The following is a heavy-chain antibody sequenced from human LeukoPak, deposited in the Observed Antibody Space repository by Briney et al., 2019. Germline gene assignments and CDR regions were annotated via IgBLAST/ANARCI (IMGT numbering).Heavy chain of an antibody. CDR1: GFTFSSYG. J-gene: IGHJ4*02. Sequence: PGRSLRLSCAASGFTFSSYGMHWVRQAPGKGLEWVAVISYDGSNKYYADSVKGRFTISRDNSKNTLYLQMNSLRAEDTAVYYCASENGDYYFIKFYYFDYWRQATLATVSS. V-gene: IGHV3-30*03. CDR3: ASENGDYYFIKFYYFDY. CDR2: ISYDGSNK. D-gene: IGHD4-17*01.